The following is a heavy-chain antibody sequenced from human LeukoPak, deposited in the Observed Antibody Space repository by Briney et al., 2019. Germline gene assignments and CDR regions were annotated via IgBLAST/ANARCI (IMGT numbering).Heavy chain of an antibody. D-gene: IGHD3-22*01. CDR1: GFTFDDYG. CDR3: ARGLEKYYYDSSQIGAFDI. J-gene: IGHJ3*02. CDR2: INWNGGST. V-gene: IGHV3-20*04. Sequence: RPGGSLRLSCAASGFTFDDYGMSWVRQAPGKGLEWVSGINWNGGSTGYADSVKGRFTISRDNAKNSLYLQMNSRRAKDTALYYCARGLEKYYYDSSQIGAFDIWGQGTMVTVSS.